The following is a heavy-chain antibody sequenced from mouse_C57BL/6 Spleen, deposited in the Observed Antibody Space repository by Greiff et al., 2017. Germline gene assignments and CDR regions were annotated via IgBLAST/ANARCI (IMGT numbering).Heavy chain of an antibody. CDR3: ARSGNYDFDY. J-gene: IGHJ2*01. D-gene: IGHD2-1*01. Sequence: QVQLQQPGAELVRPGSSVKLSCKASGYTFTSYWMHWVQQRPIQGLEWIGNIDPSDSETHYNQKFKDKATLTVDKSSSTAYIQLSSLTSEDSAVYYCARSGNYDFDYWGQGTTLTVSS. CDR2: IDPSDSET. CDR1: GYTFTSYW. V-gene: IGHV1-52*01.